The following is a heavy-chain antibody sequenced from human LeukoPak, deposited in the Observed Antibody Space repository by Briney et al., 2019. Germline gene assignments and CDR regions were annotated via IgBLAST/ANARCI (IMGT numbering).Heavy chain of an antibody. CDR2: IYYSGST. V-gene: IGHV4-30-4*08. J-gene: IGHJ4*02. Sequence: PSETLSLTCTVSGGSISSSSYYWGWVRQPPGKGLEWIGYIYYSGSTYYNPSLKSRVTISVDTSKNQFSLKLSSVTAADTAVYYCARGPGAHYYDSSGLRGATYFDYWGQGTLVTVSS. D-gene: IGHD3-22*01. CDR1: GGSISSSSYY. CDR3: ARGPGAHYYDSSGLRGATYFDY.